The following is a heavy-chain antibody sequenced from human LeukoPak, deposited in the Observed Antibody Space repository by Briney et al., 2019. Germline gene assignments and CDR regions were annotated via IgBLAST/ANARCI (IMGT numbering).Heavy chain of an antibody. CDR2: ISSSSSTI. D-gene: IGHD2-2*01. CDR3: ARDRFAYCSSTSCFDAFDI. V-gene: IGHV3-48*01. CDR1: GFTFSSYS. J-gene: IGHJ3*02. Sequence: GGSLRLSCAASGFTFSSYSMNWVRQAPGKGLEWVSYISSSSSTIYYADSVKGRFTISRDNAKNSLYLQMNSQRAEDTAVYYCARDRFAYCSSTSCFDAFDIWGQGTMVTVSS.